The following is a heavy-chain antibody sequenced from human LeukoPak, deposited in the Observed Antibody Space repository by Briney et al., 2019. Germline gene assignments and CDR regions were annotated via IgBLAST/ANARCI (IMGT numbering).Heavy chain of an antibody. CDR3: AKAWGVGYSWFLFDH. CDR1: GFSFRNYV. V-gene: IGHV3-23*01. J-gene: IGHJ4*02. D-gene: IGHD6-13*01. CDR2: ISRSGDNT. Sequence: GGSLRLSCEASGFSFRNYVMSWVRQAPGKGLEWVSSISRSGDNTYYADAVKGRFTVSRDYSESTLYLQMNSLRPEDTAVYYCAKAWGVGYSWFLFDHWGQGTLVSVSS.